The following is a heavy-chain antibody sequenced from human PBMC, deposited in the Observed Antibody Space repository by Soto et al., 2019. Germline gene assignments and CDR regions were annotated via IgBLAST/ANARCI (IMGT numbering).Heavy chain of an antibody. V-gene: IGHV3-23*01. J-gene: IGHJ4*02. D-gene: IGHD6-13*01. CDR3: AKGTAAAVSY. Sequence: GGSLRLSCAASGFTFSSYAMSWVRQAPGKGLEWVSAISGSGDSTYYAVSVKGRFTISRDNSKNTLYLQMNSLRAEDTAVYYCAKGTAAAVSYWGQGSLVTVSS. CDR1: GFTFSSYA. CDR2: ISGSGDST.